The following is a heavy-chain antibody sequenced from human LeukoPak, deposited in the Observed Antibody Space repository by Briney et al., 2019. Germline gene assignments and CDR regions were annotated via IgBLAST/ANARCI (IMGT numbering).Heavy chain of an antibody. CDR3: ARFSTLEEYYFDY. CDR1: GYTFTGYY. CDR2: INPNSGGT. V-gene: IGHV1-2*02. J-gene: IGHJ4*02. Sequence: GASVKVSCKASGYTFTGYYMHWVRQAPGQGLEWMGWINPNSGGTNYAQKFQGRVTMTRDTSISTAYMELSRLRSDDTAVYYCARFSTLEEYYFDYWGQGTLVTVSS. D-gene: IGHD2-2*01.